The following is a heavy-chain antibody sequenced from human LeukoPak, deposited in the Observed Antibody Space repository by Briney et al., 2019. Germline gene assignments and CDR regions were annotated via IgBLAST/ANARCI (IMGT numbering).Heavy chain of an antibody. V-gene: IGHV1-46*01. CDR1: GYTFTSYG. Sequence: ASVKVSCKASGYTFTSYGISWVRQAPGQGLEWMGIINPSGGSTSYAQKFQGRVTMTRDTSTSTVYMELSSLRSEDTAVYYCARGDYGDYEPDYWGQGTLVTVSS. J-gene: IGHJ4*02. CDR3: ARGDYGDYEPDY. D-gene: IGHD4-17*01. CDR2: INPSGGST.